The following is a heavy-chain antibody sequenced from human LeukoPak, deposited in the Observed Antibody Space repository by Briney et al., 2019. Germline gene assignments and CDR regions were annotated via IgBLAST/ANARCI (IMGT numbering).Heavy chain of an antibody. CDR1: GYAFTGYY. J-gene: IGHJ4*02. CDR3: ARDYDFWSGYGGSVLPPDY. CDR2: INPNSGGT. V-gene: IGHV1-2*02. D-gene: IGHD3-3*01. Sequence: GASVKVSCKASGYAFTGYYMHWVRQAPGQGLEWMGWINPNSGGTNYAQKFQGRVTMTRDTSISTAYMELSRLRSDDTDVYYCARDYDFWSGYGGSVLPPDYWGQGTLVTVSS.